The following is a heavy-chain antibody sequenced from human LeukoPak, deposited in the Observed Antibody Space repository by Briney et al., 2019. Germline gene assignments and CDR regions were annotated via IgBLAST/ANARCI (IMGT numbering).Heavy chain of an antibody. V-gene: IGHV3-30*02. D-gene: IGHD4-17*01. CDR2: IRYDGSNK. Sequence: PGGSLRLSCAASGFTFRSYGMHWIRQAPGKGLEWEAFIRYDGSNKYYAESVKGQFTISRDNSKNTLYLQMNSLRAEDTAVYYCARAFSTTAFDYWGQGTLVTVSS. J-gene: IGHJ4*02. CDR1: GFTFRSYG. CDR3: ARAFSTTAFDY.